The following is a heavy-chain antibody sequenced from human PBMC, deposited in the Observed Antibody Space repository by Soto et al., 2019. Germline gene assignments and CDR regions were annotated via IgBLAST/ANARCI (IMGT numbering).Heavy chain of an antibody. D-gene: IGHD5-18*01. CDR1: GFTCGDYA. CDR3: TRASMVTPY. J-gene: IGHJ4*02. V-gene: IGHV3-49*03. CDR2: IRSKAYGGTT. Sequence: GGSLRLSCKASGFTCGDYAMSWFRQAPGMGLEWVGFIRSKAYGGTTEYAASVKGRFNISRDDSKSIAYLQMNGLKTEDTAVYYCTRASMVTPYWGQGALVTVSS.